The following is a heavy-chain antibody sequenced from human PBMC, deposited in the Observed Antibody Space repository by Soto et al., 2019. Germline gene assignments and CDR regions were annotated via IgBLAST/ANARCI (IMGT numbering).Heavy chain of an antibody. D-gene: IGHD4-17*01. CDR3: ARSYGDYINFDY. V-gene: IGHV4-59*01. J-gene: IGHJ4*02. Sequence: PSETLSLTCTVSGGSISSYYWSWIRQSPGKGLEWIGYIYYSGSTNCNPSLKSRVTISVDTSKNQFSLKLSSVTAADTAVYYCARSYGDYINFDYWGQGPLVTVSS. CDR2: IYYSGST. CDR1: GGSISSYY.